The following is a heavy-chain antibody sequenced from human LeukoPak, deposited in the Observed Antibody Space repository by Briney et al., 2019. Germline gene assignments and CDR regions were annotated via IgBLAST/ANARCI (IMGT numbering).Heavy chain of an antibody. CDR3: ARHADPYDFWSGYYPDFDY. Sequence: GESLKISCKGLEYSFSSFWISWVRQMPGKGLEWMGIIYPGDSDARYSPSFQGQVTISADKSISTAYLQWSSLKASDTAMYYCARHADPYDFWSGYYPDFDYWGQGTLVTVSS. V-gene: IGHV5-51*01. CDR2: IYPGDSDA. D-gene: IGHD3-3*01. J-gene: IGHJ4*02. CDR1: EYSFSSFW.